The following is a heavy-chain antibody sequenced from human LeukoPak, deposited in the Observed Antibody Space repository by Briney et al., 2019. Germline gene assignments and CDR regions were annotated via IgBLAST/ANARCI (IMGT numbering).Heavy chain of an antibody. CDR1: GFTFSSYS. D-gene: IGHD6-19*01. Sequence: GGSLRLSCAASGFTFSSYSMNWVRQAPGKGLEWVSVIYSGGSTYYADSVKGRFTISRDNSKNTLYFQMNSLRAEDTAVYYCARVQWLDAFDIWGQGTMVIVSS. CDR3: ARVQWLDAFDI. V-gene: IGHV3-66*01. CDR2: IYSGGST. J-gene: IGHJ3*02.